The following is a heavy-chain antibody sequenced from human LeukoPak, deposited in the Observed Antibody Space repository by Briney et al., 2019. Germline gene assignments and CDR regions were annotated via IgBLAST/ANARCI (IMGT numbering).Heavy chain of an antibody. CDR3: ARDHYCSGGSCYSGKDAFDI. CDR1: GGSISSSNW. J-gene: IGHJ3*02. V-gene: IGHV4-4*02. D-gene: IGHD2-15*01. Sequence: KPSETLSLTCAVSGGSISSSNWWRWVRQPPGKGLEWIGEIYHSGSTNYNPSLKSRVTISVDKSKNQFSLKLSSVTAADTAVYYCARDHYCSGGSCYSGKDAFDIWGQGTMVTVSS. CDR2: IYHSGST.